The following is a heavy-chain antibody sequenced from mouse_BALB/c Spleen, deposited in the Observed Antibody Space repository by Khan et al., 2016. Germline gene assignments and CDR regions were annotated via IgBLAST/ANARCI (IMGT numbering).Heavy chain of an antibody. D-gene: IGHD2-1*01. CDR2: ISSGGST. CDR3: VREDYDNYVDYFDY. J-gene: IGHJ2*01. CDR1: GYTFSSYA. Sequence: EVELVESGGGLVKPGGSLKLSCAASGYTFSSYAMSWVRQTPEKRLEWVASISSGGSTYYPDRVQGRFTTCRANARNILNLQMSSLRSEDTAMYCCVREDYDNYVDYFDYWGQGTTLTVSS. V-gene: IGHV5-6-5*01.